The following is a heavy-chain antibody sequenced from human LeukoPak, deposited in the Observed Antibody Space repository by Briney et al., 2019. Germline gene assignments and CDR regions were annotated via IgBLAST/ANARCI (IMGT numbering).Heavy chain of an antibody. CDR1: GGSFSGYY. Sequence: SETLSLTCAVYGGSFSGYYWSWIRQPPGKGLEWIGEINHSGSTNYNPSLKSRVTISVDTSKNQFSLKLSSVTAADTAVYYCARRPYSSSWQTFRFDYWGQGTLVTVSS. D-gene: IGHD6-13*01. J-gene: IGHJ4*02. V-gene: IGHV4-34*01. CDR2: INHSGST. CDR3: ARRPYSSSWQTFRFDY.